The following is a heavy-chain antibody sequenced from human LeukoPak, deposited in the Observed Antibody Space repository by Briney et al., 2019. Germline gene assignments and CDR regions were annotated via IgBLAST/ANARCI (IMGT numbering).Heavy chain of an antibody. CDR1: GFTFSGSA. CDR2: IRSKANSYAT. D-gene: IGHD3-9*01. J-gene: IGHJ5*02. CDR3: TVPDYDILTGYRFDP. V-gene: IGHV3-73*01. Sequence: PGGSLRLSCAASGFTFSGSAMHWVRQVSGKGLEWVGRIRSKANSYATAYAASVKGRFIISRDDSKNTAYLQMNSLKTEDTAVYYCTVPDYDILTGYRFDPWGQGTLVTVSS.